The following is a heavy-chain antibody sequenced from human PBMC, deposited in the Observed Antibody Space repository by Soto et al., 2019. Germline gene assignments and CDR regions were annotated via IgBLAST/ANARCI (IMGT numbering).Heavy chain of an antibody. CDR3: AKDMSPLWFGELLKN. Sequence: GGSLRLSCAASGFTFSSYAMSWVRQAPGKGLEWVSAISGSGGSTYYADSVKGRFTISRDNSKNTLYLQMNSLRAEDTAVYYCAKDMSPLWFGELLKNWGQGTLVTVSS. D-gene: IGHD3-10*01. J-gene: IGHJ4*02. CDR2: ISGSGGST. V-gene: IGHV3-23*01. CDR1: GFTFSSYA.